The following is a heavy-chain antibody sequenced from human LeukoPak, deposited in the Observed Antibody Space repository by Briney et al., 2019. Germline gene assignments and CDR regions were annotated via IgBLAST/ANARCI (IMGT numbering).Heavy chain of an antibody. D-gene: IGHD6-19*01. CDR1: GYTFSSYD. J-gene: IGHJ1*01. CDR3: ARRVGSGWPVQH. V-gene: IGHV1-8*01. Sequence: ASVKVSCKASGYTFSSYDINWVRQVTGQGLEWMGWMNPNSGNTGYAQKFQGRLNMTRNTSISTAYMELSSLRSEDTAVYYCARRVGSGWPVQHWGQGTLVTVSS. CDR2: MNPNSGNT.